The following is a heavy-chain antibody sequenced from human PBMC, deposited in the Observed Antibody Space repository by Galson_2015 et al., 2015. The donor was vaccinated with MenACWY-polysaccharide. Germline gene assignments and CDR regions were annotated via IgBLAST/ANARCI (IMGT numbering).Heavy chain of an antibody. V-gene: IGHV4-30-4*01. CDR3: ATQGTWDNSLEH. J-gene: IGHJ1*01. D-gene: IGHD2/OR15-2a*01. CDR1: GGSVRGGDYY. Sequence: LSLTCAVSGGSVRGGDYYWSWIRQPPGKGLEWIGSIYYSRSTYYTPSLKTRIVISVDSSRNQYSLTLNSVTAADTAVYYCATQGTWDNSLEHWGQGTLVTVSS. CDR2: IYYSRST.